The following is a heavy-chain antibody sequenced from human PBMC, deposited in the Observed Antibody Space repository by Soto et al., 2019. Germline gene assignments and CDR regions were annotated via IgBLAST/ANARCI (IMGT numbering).Heavy chain of an antibody. CDR3: AGDRFLEWLPRVRWFDP. CDR2: IYYSGST. Sequence: PSETLSLTCTVSGGSISSGGYYWIWIRHHPGKGLEWIGYIYYSGSTYYNPSLKSRVTISVDTSKNQFSLKLSSVTAADTAVYYCAGDRFLEWLPRVRWFDPWGQGTLVTVSS. V-gene: IGHV4-31*03. D-gene: IGHD3-3*01. J-gene: IGHJ5*02. CDR1: GGSISSGGYY.